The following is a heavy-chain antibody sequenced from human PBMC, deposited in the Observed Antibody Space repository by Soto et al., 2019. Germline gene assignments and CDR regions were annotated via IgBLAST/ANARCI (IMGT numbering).Heavy chain of an antibody. V-gene: IGHV1-69*13. D-gene: IGHD4-17*01. Sequence: SVKLSCKASGGTLSSYAICWVRQATGQGLEWMGGIIPIFGTANYAQKFQGRVTITADESTSTAYMELSSLRSEDTAVYYCARWRTVAHRHYYYGMDVWGQGTTVTVSS. CDR3: ARWRTVAHRHYYYGMDV. CDR2: IIPIFGTA. CDR1: GGTLSSYA. J-gene: IGHJ6*02.